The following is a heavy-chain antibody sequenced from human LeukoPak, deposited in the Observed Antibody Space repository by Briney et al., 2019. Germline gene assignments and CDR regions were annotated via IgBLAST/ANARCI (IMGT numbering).Heavy chain of an antibody. CDR2: RYATGST. CDR1: GGSISSYY. Sequence: SETLSLTCTVSGGSISSYYWSWIRQPPGKGLEWIGYRYATGSTNYNPSLKSRVTISVDTSKNQFSLKLSSVTAADTAVYYCARHRDYYYYYMDVWGKGTTVTASS. V-gene: IGHV4-4*09. CDR3: ARHRDYYYYYMDV. J-gene: IGHJ6*03.